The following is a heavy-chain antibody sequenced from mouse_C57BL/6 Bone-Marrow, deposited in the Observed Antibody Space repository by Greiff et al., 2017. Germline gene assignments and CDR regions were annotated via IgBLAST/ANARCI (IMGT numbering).Heavy chain of an antibody. V-gene: IGHV5-4*01. J-gene: IGHJ2*01. CDR1: GFTFSSYA. CDR3: ARVYGRSYDY. Sequence: EVHLVESGGGLVKPGGSLKLSCAASGFTFSSYAMSWVRQTPEKRLEWVATISDGGSYTYYPDNVKGRFTISRDNANNNLYLQMSHLKSEDTAMYYCARVYGRSYDYWGQGTTLTVAS. CDR2: ISDGGSYT. D-gene: IGHD1-1*01.